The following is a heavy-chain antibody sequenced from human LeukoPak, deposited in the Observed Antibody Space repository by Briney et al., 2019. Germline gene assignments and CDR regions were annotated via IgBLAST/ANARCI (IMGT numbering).Heavy chain of an antibody. J-gene: IGHJ4*02. D-gene: IGHD3-22*01. Sequence: GGSLRLSCAASGFTFSSYGMHWVRQAPGKGLEWVAVISYDGSNKYYADSVKGRFTISRDNSKNTLYLQMNSLRAEDTAVYYCASTMTYYDSRGTDYWGQGTLVTVCS. CDR2: ISYDGSNK. CDR3: ASTMTYYDSRGTDY. CDR1: GFTFSSYG. V-gene: IGHV3-30*03.